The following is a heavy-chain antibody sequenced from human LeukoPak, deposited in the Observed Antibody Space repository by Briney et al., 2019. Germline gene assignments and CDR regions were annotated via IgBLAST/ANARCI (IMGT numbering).Heavy chain of an antibody. CDR1: GFTFDDYA. J-gene: IGHJ6*02. CDR3: AKVIEGATISNREGDDPYYYGMDV. V-gene: IGHV3-43*02. CDR2: ISGDGGST. D-gene: IGHD1-26*01. Sequence: GGSLRLSCAASGFTFDDYAMHWVRQAPGKGLEWVSLISGDGGSTYYADSVKGRFTISRDNSKNSLYLQMNSLRTEDIALYYCAKVIEGATISNREGDDPYYYGMDVWGQGTTVTVSS.